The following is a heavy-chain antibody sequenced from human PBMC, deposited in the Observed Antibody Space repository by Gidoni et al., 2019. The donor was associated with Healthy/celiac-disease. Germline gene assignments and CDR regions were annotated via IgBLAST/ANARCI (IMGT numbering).Heavy chain of an antibody. D-gene: IGHD6-19*01. Sequence: QVKLQESGPGLVKPSQTLSLTCTVSGCSISSCRSYWSWIRQPSGKGLEWIGRIYTSGSTNYNPSLKSRVTISVDTSKNQFSLKLSSVTAADTAVYYCASIAVAGTFYYGMDVWGQGTTVTVSS. J-gene: IGHJ6*02. CDR3: ASIAVAGTFYYGMDV. CDR2: IYTSGST. CDR1: GCSISSCRSY. V-gene: IGHV4-61*02.